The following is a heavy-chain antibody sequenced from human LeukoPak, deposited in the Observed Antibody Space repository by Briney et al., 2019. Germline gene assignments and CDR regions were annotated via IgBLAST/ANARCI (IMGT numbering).Heavy chain of an antibody. CDR3: ASLWGNRGSPGHAFDI. CDR1: GYTFTSYY. J-gene: IGHJ3*02. CDR2: INPSGGST. D-gene: IGHD1-26*01. V-gene: IGHV1-46*03. Sequence: ASVKVSCKASGYTFTSYYMHWVRQAPGQGLEWMGIINPSGGSTSYAQKFQGRVTMTRDTSTSTVYMELSSLRSEDTAVYYCASLWGNRGSPGHAFDIWGQGTMVTVSS.